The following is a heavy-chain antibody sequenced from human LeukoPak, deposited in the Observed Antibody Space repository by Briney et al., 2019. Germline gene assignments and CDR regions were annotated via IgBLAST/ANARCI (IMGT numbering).Heavy chain of an antibody. D-gene: IGHD3-10*01. CDR2: ISSSSSYI. Sequence: GGSLRLSCAASGFTFSSYTMNWVRLAPGKGLEWVSSISSSSSYIYYADSLKGRFTISRDNAKNSLYLQMNSLRPEDTAVYYCARGYGSGSGDYWGHETLVTVSS. CDR3: ARGYGSGSGDY. J-gene: IGHJ4*01. V-gene: IGHV3-21*01. CDR1: GFTFSSYT.